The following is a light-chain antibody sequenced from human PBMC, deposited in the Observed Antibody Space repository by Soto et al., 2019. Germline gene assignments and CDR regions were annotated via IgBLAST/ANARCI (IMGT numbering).Light chain of an antibody. Sequence: DIQMTQSPSSLSASVGDRVTITCQASQDISNYLNWYQQKPGKASKLLIYDASNLETGVPSRFSGSGSGTDSTVTISSLQPEDIATYYCQQYDNLPLTFGQGTKLEIK. J-gene: IGKJ2*01. CDR3: QQYDNLPLT. CDR2: DAS. V-gene: IGKV1-33*01. CDR1: QDISNY.